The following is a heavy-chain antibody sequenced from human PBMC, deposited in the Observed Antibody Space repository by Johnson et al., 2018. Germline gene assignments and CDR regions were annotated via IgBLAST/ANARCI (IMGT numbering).Heavy chain of an antibody. D-gene: IGHD2-15*01. CDR3: ARRRDGYCSGADCFIDAFDI. V-gene: IGHV3-11*04. J-gene: IGHJ3*02. Sequence: SVKGRFTISRDNAKNSLYLQMNSLRAEDTAVYYCARRRDGYCSGADCFIDAFDIWGQGTMVTVSS.